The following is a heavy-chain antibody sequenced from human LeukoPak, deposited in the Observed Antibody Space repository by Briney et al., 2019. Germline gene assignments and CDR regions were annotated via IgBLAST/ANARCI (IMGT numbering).Heavy chain of an antibody. V-gene: IGHV3-30*01. D-gene: IGHD4-11*01. CDR3: ASLVQELDY. Sequence: GRSLRLSCAASGFTFSSYAMHWVRQAPGKGLGWVAVISYDGSNKYYADSVKGRFTISRDNSKNTLYLQMNSLRAEDTAVYYCASLVQELDYWGQGTLVTVSS. CDR2: ISYDGSNK. CDR1: GFTFSSYA. J-gene: IGHJ4*02.